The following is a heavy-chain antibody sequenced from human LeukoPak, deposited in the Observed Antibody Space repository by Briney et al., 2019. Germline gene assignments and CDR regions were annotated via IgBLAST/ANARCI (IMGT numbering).Heavy chain of an antibody. CDR3: AREYSTGWYGGY. D-gene: IGHD6-19*01. Sequence: GGSLRLSCAASGFTFSSYGMHWVRQAPGKGLEWVAVIWNDGSNKLYADSVKGRFTISRDNSKNMLYLQMNSLRAEDTAVYYCAREYSTGWYGGYRGQGTLVTVSS. CDR2: IWNDGSNK. CDR1: GFTFSSYG. V-gene: IGHV3-33*01. J-gene: IGHJ4*02.